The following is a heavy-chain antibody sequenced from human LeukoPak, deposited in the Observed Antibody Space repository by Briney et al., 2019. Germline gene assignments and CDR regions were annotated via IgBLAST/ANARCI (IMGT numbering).Heavy chain of an antibody. CDR2: IWYNGNNK. Sequence: GGSLRLSCAASGLTFNNYAMHWVRQAPGKGLEWVAVIWYNGNNKYYTDSVKGRFTISRDNSRNTLYLQMNSLRAEDTAVYYCARSMGSGYYYVGYWGQGTLVTVSS. CDR1: GLTFNNYA. CDR3: ARSMGSGYYYVGY. V-gene: IGHV3-33*01. D-gene: IGHD3-22*01. J-gene: IGHJ4*02.